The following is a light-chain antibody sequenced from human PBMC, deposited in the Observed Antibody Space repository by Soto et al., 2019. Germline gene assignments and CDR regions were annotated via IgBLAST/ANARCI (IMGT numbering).Light chain of an antibody. J-gene: IGKJ1*01. Sequence: DIQLTQSPSFLSASVGDRVTITCRASQGISNYLAWYQQEPGKAPKLLIYATSTLQSGVPSRFSGSGSGTEFTLTINSLQSEDFAVYYCQQYNNWPRTFGQGTKVEIK. CDR2: ATS. CDR1: QGISNY. V-gene: IGKV1-9*01. CDR3: QQYNNWPRT.